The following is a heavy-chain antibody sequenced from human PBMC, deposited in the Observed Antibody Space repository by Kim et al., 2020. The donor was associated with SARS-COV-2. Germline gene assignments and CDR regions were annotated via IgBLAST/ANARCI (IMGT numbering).Heavy chain of an antibody. Sequence: THSPNPGKARFTSAEDDSKNTVYLKMNSLRAEDTAVYFCAREPSTYFDYWGQGTLVTVSS. V-gene: IGHV3-66*01. CDR3: AREPSTYFDY. J-gene: IGHJ4*02. CDR2: T.